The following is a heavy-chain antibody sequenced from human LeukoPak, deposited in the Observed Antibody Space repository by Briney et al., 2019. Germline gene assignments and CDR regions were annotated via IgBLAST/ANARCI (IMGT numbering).Heavy chain of an antibody. CDR2: INSDGSST. J-gene: IGHJ4*02. V-gene: IGHV3-74*01. Sequence: GGSLRLSCAASGFTFSSYWMLWVRQAPGKGLVWASRINSDGSSTSYADSVKGRFTISRDNAKNTLYLQMNSLRAEDTAVYYCARGGSLDYWGQGTLVTVSS. CDR3: ARGGSLDY. CDR1: GFTFSSYW. D-gene: IGHD1-14*01.